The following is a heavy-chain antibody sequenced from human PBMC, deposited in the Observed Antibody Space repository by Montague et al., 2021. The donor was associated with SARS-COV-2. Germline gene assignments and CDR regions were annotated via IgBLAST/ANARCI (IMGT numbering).Heavy chain of an antibody. CDR1: GFTFSSYE. V-gene: IGHV3-48*03. D-gene: IGHD5-18*01. CDR2: ISSSGSTI. Sequence: SLRLSCAASGFTFSSYEMNRVRQAPGKGLEWVSYISSSGSTIYYADSVKGRFTISRDNAKNSLYLQMNSLRAEDTAVYYCARAVAWIQLWLHYYYYGMDVWGQGTTVTVSS. CDR3: ARAVAWIQLWLHYYYYGMDV. J-gene: IGHJ6*02.